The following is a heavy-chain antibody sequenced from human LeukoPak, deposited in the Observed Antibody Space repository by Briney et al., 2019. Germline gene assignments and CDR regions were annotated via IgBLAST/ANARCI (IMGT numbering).Heavy chain of an antibody. CDR3: ARYGKAVAGMRTYYYYYYYMDV. CDR1: GFAFSSYS. CDR2: ISSSSSYI. J-gene: IGHJ6*03. Sequence: GGSLRLSCAASGFAFSSYSMNWVRQAPGKGLEWVSSISSSSSYIYYADSVKGRFTISRDNAKNSLYLQMNSLRAEDTAVYYCARYGKAVAGMRTYYYYYYYMDVWGKGTTVTVSS. D-gene: IGHD6-19*01. V-gene: IGHV3-21*01.